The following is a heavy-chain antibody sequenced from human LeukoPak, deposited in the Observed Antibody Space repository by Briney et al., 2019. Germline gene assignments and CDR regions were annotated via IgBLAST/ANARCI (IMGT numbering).Heavy chain of an antibody. CDR2: IKQDGSEK. D-gene: IGHD2-15*01. CDR3: AREGCSGGSCYAPFPYYYYYMDV. CDR1: GFTFSSYW. J-gene: IGHJ6*03. Sequence: GGSLRLSCAASGFTFSSYWMSWVRQAPGKGLEWVANIKQDGSEKYYVDSVKGRFTISRDNAKNSLYLQMNSLRAEDTAVYYCAREGCSGGSCYAPFPYYYYYMDVWGKGTTVTVSS. V-gene: IGHV3-7*01.